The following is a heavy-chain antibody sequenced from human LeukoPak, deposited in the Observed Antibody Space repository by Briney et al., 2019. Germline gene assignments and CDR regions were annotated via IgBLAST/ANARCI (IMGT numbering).Heavy chain of an antibody. V-gene: IGHV3-7*01. CDR2: IKQDGSET. D-gene: IGHD3-9*01. J-gene: IGHJ6*03. CDR1: EFTFSHHW. Sequence: PGGSLRLSCAASEFTFSHHWMTWVRQAPGKGLELVANIKQDGSETYYVDSVKGRFTISRDNAKNSSDMQMNSLRVEDTAVYYCARGPILRHFDYYMDVWGKGTTVIISS. CDR3: ARGPILRHFDYYMDV.